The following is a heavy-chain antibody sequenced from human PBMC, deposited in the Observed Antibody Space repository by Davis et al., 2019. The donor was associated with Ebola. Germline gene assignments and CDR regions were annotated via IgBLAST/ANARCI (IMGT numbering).Heavy chain of an antibody. V-gene: IGHV3-30-3*02. D-gene: IGHD3-22*01. J-gene: IGHJ4*02. CDR1: GFTFSSYA. Sequence: GESLKISCAASGFTFSSYAMHWVRQAPGKGLEWVAVISYDGSNKYYADSVKGRFTISRDNSKNTLYLQMNSLRAEDTAVYYCAKRRGAMIVVVNRAFDYWGQGTLVTVSS. CDR3: AKRRGAMIVVVNRAFDY. CDR2: ISYDGSNK.